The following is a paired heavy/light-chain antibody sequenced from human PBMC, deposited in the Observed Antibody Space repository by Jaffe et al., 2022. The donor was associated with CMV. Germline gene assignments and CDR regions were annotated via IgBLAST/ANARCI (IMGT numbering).Light chain of an antibody. CDR1: RDINNY. V-gene: IGKV1-33*01. CDR3: QQYHSLPLT. J-gene: IGKJ5*01. Sequence: DIQMTQSPSSLSASVGDRVTITCQASRDINNYLNWYQHKSGKAPELLISDASHLETGVPSRFSGSGSGTDFTLTITSLQPEDIATYYCQQYHSLPLTFGQGTRLETK. CDR2: DAS.
Heavy chain of an antibody. J-gene: IGHJ4*02. Sequence: QVTLKESGPVLVRPTETLTLTCTVSGFSLRNPRVGVSWIRQSPGKALEWLAHIFSNDEKSYSPTLKTRVTISKDTSKSQVVLSMTNMDPVDSGTYYCARIQKATTEMWRWGGPRDGYYFNKWGQGTLVTVSS. CDR3: ARIQKATTEMWRWGGPRDGYYFNK. CDR1: GFSLRNPRVG. V-gene: IGHV2-26*01. CDR2: IFSNDEK. D-gene: IGHD4-4*01.